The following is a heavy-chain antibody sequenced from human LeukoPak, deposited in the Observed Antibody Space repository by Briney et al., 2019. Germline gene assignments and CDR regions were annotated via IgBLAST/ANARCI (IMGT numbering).Heavy chain of an antibody. Sequence: SGGSLRLSCAVSGFSVNDNYMSWVRQAPGKGLQWVSVMFPDGRTYYADSVKGRFTISRDLARNTLLLQVHSLRADDTAVHYCARTNPVYGDYDYWGQGTLVTVSS. J-gene: IGHJ4*02. CDR3: ARTNPVYGDYDY. CDR2: MFPDGRT. CDR1: GFSVNDNY. V-gene: IGHV3-53*01. D-gene: IGHD4-17*01.